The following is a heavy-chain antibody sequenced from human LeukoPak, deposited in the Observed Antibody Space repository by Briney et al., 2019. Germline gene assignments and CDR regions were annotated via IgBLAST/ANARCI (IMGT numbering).Heavy chain of an antibody. CDR3: AKDYYDILTGYPGGFDY. Sequence: PGGSLRLSCAASGFTFSSYAMSWVRQAPGKGLEWVSAISGSGGSTYYADSVKGRFTISRDNSKNTLYLQMNSLRAEDTAVYYCAKDYYDILTGYPGGFDYWGQGTLVTVSS. CDR1: GFTFSSYA. J-gene: IGHJ4*02. V-gene: IGHV3-23*01. CDR2: ISGSGGST. D-gene: IGHD3-9*01.